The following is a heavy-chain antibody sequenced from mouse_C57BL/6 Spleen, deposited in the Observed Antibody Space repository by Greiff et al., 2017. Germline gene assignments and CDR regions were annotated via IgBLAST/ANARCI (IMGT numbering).Heavy chain of an antibody. CDR3: ARCPTPYYFDY. CDR2: INPSTGGT. Sequence: EVKLMESGPELVKPGASVKISCKASGYSFTGYYMNWVKQSPEKSLEWIGEINPSTGGTTYNQKFKAKATLTVDKSSSTAYMQLKSLTSEDSAVYYCARCPTPYYFDYWGQGTTLTVSS. J-gene: IGHJ2*01. CDR1: GYSFTGYY. V-gene: IGHV1-42*01.